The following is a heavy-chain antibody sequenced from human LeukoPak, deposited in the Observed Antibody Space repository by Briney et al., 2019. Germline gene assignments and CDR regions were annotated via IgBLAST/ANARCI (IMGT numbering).Heavy chain of an antibody. J-gene: IGHJ4*02. V-gene: IGHV1-2*02. Sequence: ASVKVSFKASGYTFTGHYMHWVRQAPGQGLEWMGWISSNSGDTKYAQRFQGRVTMTRDTSISTAYMDLSRLRSDDTAMYYCAREKSGQDYWGQGTLVTVSS. D-gene: IGHD5-12*01. CDR2: ISSNSGDT. CDR1: GYTFTGHY. CDR3: AREKSGQDY.